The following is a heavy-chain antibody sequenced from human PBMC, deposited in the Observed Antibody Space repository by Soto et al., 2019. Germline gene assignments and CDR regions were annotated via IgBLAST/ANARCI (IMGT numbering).Heavy chain of an antibody. V-gene: IGHV1-18*01. Sequence: GASVKVSCKASGYTFTSYGISWVRQAPGQGLEWMGWISAYNGNTNYAQKLQGRVTMTTDTSTSTAYMELRSLRSDDTAVYYCARDSNRGAHHSNYVSDPWGQGTLVTVSS. CDR3: ARDSNRGAHHSNYVSDP. D-gene: IGHD4-4*01. CDR2: ISAYNGNT. J-gene: IGHJ5*02. CDR1: GYTFTSYG.